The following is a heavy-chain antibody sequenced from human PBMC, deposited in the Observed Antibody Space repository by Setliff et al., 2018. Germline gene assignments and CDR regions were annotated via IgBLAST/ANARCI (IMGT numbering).Heavy chain of an antibody. CDR3: ARDALYDSNDRNSYYGNWLDP. J-gene: IGHJ5*02. CDR2: INPNSGST. D-gene: IGHD3-22*01. CDR1: GYTFGAHY. V-gene: IGHV1-2*02. Sequence: ASVKVSCKASGYTFGAHYIHWVRQAPGQGFEWMGWINPNSGSTNNAEKFQGRVTFSADESMSTVYMELSSLTSADTALYYCARDALYDSNDRNSYYGNWLDPWGQGTLVTVSS.